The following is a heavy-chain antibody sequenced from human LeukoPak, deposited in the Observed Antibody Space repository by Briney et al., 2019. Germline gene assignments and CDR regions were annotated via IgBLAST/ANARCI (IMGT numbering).Heavy chain of an antibody. V-gene: IGHV3-11*01. CDR1: GFSFSDYY. Sequence: GGSLRLSCAASGFSFSDYYMTWIRQAPGRGLEWVSYINSCGTNIYYADSVKGRFTVSRDNARSSLYLQMSSLRVEDTAVYYCAKTQDTWIGELINYYYYMDVWGKGTTVTVSS. J-gene: IGHJ6*03. CDR3: AKTQDTWIGELINYYYYMDV. CDR2: INSCGTNI. D-gene: IGHD3-10*01.